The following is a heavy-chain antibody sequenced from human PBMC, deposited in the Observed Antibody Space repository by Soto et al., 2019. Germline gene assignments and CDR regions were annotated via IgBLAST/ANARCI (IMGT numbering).Heavy chain of an antibody. CDR3: AKARHKGYSRSRGWYFDL. D-gene: IGHD6-6*01. CDR2: ISWNSGSI. J-gene: IGHJ2*01. V-gene: IGHV3-9*01. Sequence: EVQLVESGGGLVQPGRSLRLSCAASGFTFDDYAMHWVRQAPGKGLEWVSGISWNSGSIGYADSVKGRFTISKDNAKNSRYLQMNSLGAEDTALYYYAKARHKGYSRSRGWYFDLWGRGTLVTVSS. CDR1: GFTFDDYA.